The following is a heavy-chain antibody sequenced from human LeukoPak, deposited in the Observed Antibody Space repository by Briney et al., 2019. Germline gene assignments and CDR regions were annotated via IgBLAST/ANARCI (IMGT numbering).Heavy chain of an antibody. CDR1: GGSISSSSYY. CDR3: ARAVTVVTRGGLVFDY. V-gene: IGHV4-39*01. Sequence: PSETLSLTCTVSGGSISSSSYYWGWIRQPPGKGLEWIGNIYYSGSSYYTPSLKSRLTISVDTSKDQFSLKLTSVTAADTAVYYCARAVTVVTRGGLVFDYWGQGTLVTVSS. CDR2: IYYSGSS. D-gene: IGHD2-21*02. J-gene: IGHJ4*02.